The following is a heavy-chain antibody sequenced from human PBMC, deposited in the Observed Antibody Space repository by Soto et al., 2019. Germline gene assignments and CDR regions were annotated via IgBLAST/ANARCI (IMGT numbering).Heavy chain of an antibody. CDR1: GFAFSSYS. CDR2: ITIRSSYI. J-gene: IGHJ4*02. D-gene: IGHD6-19*01. Sequence: EVQLVESGGGLVKPGGSLILSCAASGFAFSSYSMNWVRQAPGKGLEWVAFITIRSSYIYYAASVRGRFTISRDNAKNSLYLQMDGLRAEDTAVYYCARDDGWLVLDYWGQGTLVTVSS. V-gene: IGHV3-21*06. CDR3: ARDDGWLVLDY.